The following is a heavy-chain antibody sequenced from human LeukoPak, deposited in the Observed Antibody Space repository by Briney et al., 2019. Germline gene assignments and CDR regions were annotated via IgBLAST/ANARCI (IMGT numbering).Heavy chain of an antibody. CDR3: ARGADYYDSSGYYEEQNFDY. CDR1: GGSFGGYY. Sequence: SETLSLTCAVYGGSFGGYYWSWIRQPPGKGLEWIGEINHSGSTNYNPSLKSRVTISVDTSKNQFSLKLSSVTAADTAVYYCARGADYYDSSGYYEEQNFDYWGQGTLVTVSS. J-gene: IGHJ4*02. CDR2: INHSGST. D-gene: IGHD3-22*01. V-gene: IGHV4-34*01.